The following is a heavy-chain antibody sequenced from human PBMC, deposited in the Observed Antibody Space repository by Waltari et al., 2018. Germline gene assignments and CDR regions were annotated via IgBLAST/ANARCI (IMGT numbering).Heavy chain of an antibody. Sequence: EVQLVESGGGLVQPGGSLRLSCAASGFTFSRYWMSCVRKAPGKGLEWVANIKQDGSEKYYVDSVKGRFTISRDNAKNSLYLQMNSLRAEDTAVYYCAREDTVTTAFFDYWGQGTLVTVSS. D-gene: IGHD4-17*01. J-gene: IGHJ4*02. CDR1: GFTFSRYW. CDR3: AREDTVTTAFFDY. V-gene: IGHV3-7*01. CDR2: IKQDGSEK.